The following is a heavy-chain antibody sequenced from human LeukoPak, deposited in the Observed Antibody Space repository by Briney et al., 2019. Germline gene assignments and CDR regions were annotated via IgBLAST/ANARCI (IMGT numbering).Heavy chain of an antibody. J-gene: IGHJ4*02. Sequence: GGSLRLSCAASGFTFSSYAMSWVRQAPGKGLEWVSAISGNGGSTYYADSVKGRFTISRDNSKNTLYLQMNSLRAEDTAVYYCAANMVRGVITPGYWGQGTLVTVSS. D-gene: IGHD3-10*01. CDR3: AANMVRGVITPGY. CDR2: ISGNGGST. CDR1: GFTFSSYA. V-gene: IGHV3-23*01.